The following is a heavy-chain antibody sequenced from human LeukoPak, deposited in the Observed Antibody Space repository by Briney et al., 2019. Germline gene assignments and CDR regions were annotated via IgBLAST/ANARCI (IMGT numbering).Heavy chain of an antibody. CDR2: ISYSGST. CDR1: GGSISSFH. J-gene: IGHJ4*02. CDR3: ARHKSGTTADY. D-gene: IGHD1-7*01. Sequence: SETLSLTWSVSGGSISSFHWNWIRHPPGKGLECIGYISYSGSTGHNPALKSRVTISLDTSKNQFSLNLSSMTAADTAVYYCARHKSGTTADYWGQGTLVTVSS. V-gene: IGHV4-59*08.